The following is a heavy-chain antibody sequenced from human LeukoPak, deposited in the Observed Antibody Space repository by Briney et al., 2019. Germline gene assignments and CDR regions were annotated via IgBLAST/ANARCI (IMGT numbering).Heavy chain of an antibody. CDR3: AKDSEDYYGSGSYPT. CDR2: IIPIFGTA. D-gene: IGHD3-10*01. CDR1: GGTFSSYA. V-gene: IGHV1-69*06. J-gene: IGHJ5*02. Sequence: SVKVSCKASGGTFSSYAISWVRQAPGQGLEWMGGIIPIFGTANYAQKFQGRVTITADKSTSTAYMELSSLRSEDTAVYYCAKDSEDYYGSGSYPTWGQGTLVTVSS.